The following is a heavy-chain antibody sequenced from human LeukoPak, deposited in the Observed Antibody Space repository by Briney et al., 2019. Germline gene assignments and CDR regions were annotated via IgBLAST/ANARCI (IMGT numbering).Heavy chain of an antibody. CDR1: GFTFSSYA. Sequence: GGSLRLSCAASGFTFSSYAMSWVRQAPGKGLEWVSAISGSGGSTYYADSVKGRFTISRDNSKNTLYLQMNSLRAEDTAVYYCAKDLGYGDYVGYHYGMDVWGQGTTVTVSS. CDR3: AKDLGYGDYVGYHYGMDV. D-gene: IGHD4-17*01. J-gene: IGHJ6*02. CDR2: ISGSGGST. V-gene: IGHV3-23*01.